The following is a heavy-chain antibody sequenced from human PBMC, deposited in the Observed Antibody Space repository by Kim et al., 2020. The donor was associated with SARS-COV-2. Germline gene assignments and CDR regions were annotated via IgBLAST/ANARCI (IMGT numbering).Heavy chain of an antibody. V-gene: IGHV4-59*08. D-gene: IGHD3-10*01. J-gene: IGHJ4*02. CDR1: GASISLYY. Sequence: ETLSLTCTVSGASISLYYWSWIRQPPGKGLEWIGYIYNSETTKYNPSLKSRVTISVDTSRKWVSLHLNSVTAEDTAVYYCASLGGGYWGQGILVTVPS. CDR2: IYNSETT. CDR3: ASLGGGY.